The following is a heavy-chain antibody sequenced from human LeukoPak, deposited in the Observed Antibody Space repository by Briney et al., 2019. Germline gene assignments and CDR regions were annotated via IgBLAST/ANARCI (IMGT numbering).Heavy chain of an antibody. J-gene: IGHJ4*02. D-gene: IGHD3-22*01. CDR2: VYHSGST. Sequence: PSETLSLTCTVSGGSISSSSYYWGWIRQPPGKGLEWIGSVYHSGSTYYNPSLKSRVTISVDTSKNQFSLKLSSVTAADTAVYYCATLEDLDSSGYYGDYWGQGTLVTVSS. V-gene: IGHV4-39*01. CDR1: GGSISSSSYY. CDR3: ATLEDLDSSGYYGDY.